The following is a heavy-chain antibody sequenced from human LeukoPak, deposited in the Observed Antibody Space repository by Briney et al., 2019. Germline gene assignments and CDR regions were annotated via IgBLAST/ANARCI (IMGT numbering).Heavy chain of an antibody. CDR3: AXXXXSXGEXXRMEGYDYYYYGMDV. D-gene: IGHD3-10*01. V-gene: IGHV1-18*01. J-gene: IGHJ6*02. CDR1: GYIFTSYG. CDR2: ISAYNGNT. Sequence: ASVKVSCKASGYIFTSYGISWVRQAPGQGLEWMGWISAYNGNTNYAQKLQGRVTMTTDTSTSTAYMELRSLRSDDTAVYYCAXXXXSXGEXXRMEGYDYYYYGMDVWGQGTTVTVSS.